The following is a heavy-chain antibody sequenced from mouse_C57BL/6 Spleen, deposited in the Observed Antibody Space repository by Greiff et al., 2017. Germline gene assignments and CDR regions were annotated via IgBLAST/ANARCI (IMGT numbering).Heavy chain of an antibody. Sequence: VQLQQSGAELVRPGTSVKLSCKASGYTFTSYWMHWVKQRPGQGLEWIGVIDPSDSYTNYNQKFKGKATLTVDTSSSTAYMQLSSLTSEDSAVYYCARGGYYGSSSYYWYFDVWGTGTTVTVSS. J-gene: IGHJ1*03. CDR1: GYTFTSYW. D-gene: IGHD1-1*01. CDR2: IDPSDSYT. V-gene: IGHV1-59*01. CDR3: ARGGYYGSSSYYWYFDV.